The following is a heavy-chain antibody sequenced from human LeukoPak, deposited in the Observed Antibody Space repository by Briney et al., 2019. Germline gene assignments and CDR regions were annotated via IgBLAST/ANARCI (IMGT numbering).Heavy chain of an antibody. CDR2: IYHSGST. V-gene: IGHV4-38-2*02. CDR3: ARIHQRITIFGVVIIGYFDY. Sequence: PSETLSLTCTVSGYSISSGYYWGWIRQPPGKGLEWIGSIYHSGSTYYNPSLKSRVTISVDTSKNQFSLKLSSVTAADTAVYYCARIHQRITIFGVVIIGYFDYWGQGTLVTVFS. J-gene: IGHJ4*02. D-gene: IGHD3-3*01. CDR1: GYSISSGYY.